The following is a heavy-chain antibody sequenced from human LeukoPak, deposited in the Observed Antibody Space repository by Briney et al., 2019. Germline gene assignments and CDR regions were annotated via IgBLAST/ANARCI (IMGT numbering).Heavy chain of an antibody. CDR2: IYHSGST. CDR1: AGSISSGGYY. Sequence: SQTLSLTCTVSAGSISSGGYYWSWIRQPPGKGLEWIGYIYHSGSTYYNPSLKSRVTISVDRSKNQFSLKLSSVTAADTAVYYCARSGGSGSYHWFDPWGQGTLVTVSS. CDR3: ARSGGSGSYHWFDP. V-gene: IGHV4-30-2*01. J-gene: IGHJ5*02. D-gene: IGHD3-10*01.